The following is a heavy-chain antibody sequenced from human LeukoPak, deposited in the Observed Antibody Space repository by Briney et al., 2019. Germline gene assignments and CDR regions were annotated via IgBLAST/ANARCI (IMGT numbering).Heavy chain of an antibody. CDR3: ARILISSAGTGLDY. CDR2: IYYSGST. V-gene: IGHV4-59*12. D-gene: IGHD6-13*01. J-gene: IGHJ4*02. Sequence: SETLSLTCTVSGGSISSYYWSWIRQPPGKGLEWIGYIYYSGSTNYNPSLKSRVTISVDTSKNQFSLKLRSVTAADTAVYYCARILISSAGTGLDYWGQGTPVTVSS. CDR1: GGSISSYY.